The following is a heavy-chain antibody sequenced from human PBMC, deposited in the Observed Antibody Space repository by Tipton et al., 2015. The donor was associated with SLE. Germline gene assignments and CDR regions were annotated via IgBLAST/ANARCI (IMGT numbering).Heavy chain of an antibody. Sequence: TLSLTCAVSGGSMSSGGYSWSWIRQAPGKGLEWIGYIFHTGSTYYNPSLSSRVTMSVDRSQNQFSLRLSSVSAADTAVYYCASDYSNSDYSYYYMDVWGKGTTVTVSS. CDR3: ASDYSNSDYSYYYMDV. CDR1: GGSMSSGGYS. CDR2: IFHTGST. D-gene: IGHD4-11*01. J-gene: IGHJ6*03. V-gene: IGHV4-30-2*02.